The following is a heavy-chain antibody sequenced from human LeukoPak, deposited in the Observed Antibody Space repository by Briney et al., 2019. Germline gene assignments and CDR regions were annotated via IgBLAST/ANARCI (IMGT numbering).Heavy chain of an antibody. D-gene: IGHD3-22*01. CDR3: ARGKYIYDSRPVAGWYFDY. J-gene: IGHJ4*02. CDR1: GFTFSSYG. V-gene: IGHV3-30*03. CDR2: ISYDGSNK. Sequence: GGSLRLSCAASGFTFSSYGMHWVRQAPGKGLEWVAVISYDGSNKYYADSVKGRFTISRDNSKNTLYLQMNSLRAEDTAVYYCARGKYIYDSRPVAGWYFDYWGQGTLVTVSS.